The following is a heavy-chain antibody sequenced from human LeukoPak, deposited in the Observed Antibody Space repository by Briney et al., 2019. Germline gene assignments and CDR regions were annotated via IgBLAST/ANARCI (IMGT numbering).Heavy chain of an antibody. J-gene: IGHJ4*02. CDR1: GGSISSYY. V-gene: IGHV4-39*01. Sequence: SETLSLTCTVSGGSISSYYWNWIRQPPGKGLEWIGSISYSGTTYYNPSLKSRVTISVDTSKNQFSLKLNSVTAADTAVYYCASRGAATSPGHYWGQGTLVTVSS. D-gene: IGHD6-25*01. CDR3: ASRGAATSPGHY. CDR2: ISYSGTT.